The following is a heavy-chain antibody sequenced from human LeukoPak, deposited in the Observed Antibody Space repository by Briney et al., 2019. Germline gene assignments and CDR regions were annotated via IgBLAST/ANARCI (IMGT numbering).Heavy chain of an antibody. D-gene: IGHD3-22*01. CDR1: GGSISGYY. V-gene: IGHV4-34*01. CDR2: INHSGST. J-gene: IGHJ5*02. Sequence: SEALSLTCTVSGGSISGYYWSWIRQPPGKGLEWIGEINHSGSTNYNPSLKSRVTISVDTSKNQFSLKLSSVTAADTAVYYCARGRITMILPWGFDPWGQGTLVTVSS. CDR3: ARGRITMILPWGFDP.